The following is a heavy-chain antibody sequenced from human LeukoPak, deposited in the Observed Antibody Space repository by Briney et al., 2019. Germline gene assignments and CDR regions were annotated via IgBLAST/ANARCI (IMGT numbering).Heavy chain of an antibody. CDR3: ARGMTQEYYYYYYYMDV. V-gene: IGHV4-59*01. Sequence: SETLSLTCAVYGGSFSGYYWSWIRQPPGKGLEWIGYIYYSGSTNYNPSLKSRVTISVDTSKNQFSLKLSSVTAADAAVYYCARGMTQEYYYYYYYMDVWGKGTAVTVSS. CDR2: IYYSGST. CDR1: GGSFSGYY. J-gene: IGHJ6*03.